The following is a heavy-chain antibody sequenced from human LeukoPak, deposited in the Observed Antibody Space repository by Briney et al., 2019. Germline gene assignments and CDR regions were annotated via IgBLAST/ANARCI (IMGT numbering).Heavy chain of an antibody. CDR2: IYTSGST. V-gene: IGHV4-4*07. CDR1: GGSISSYY. CDR3: ARGARYNWNYLDWFGP. Sequence: SETLSLTCTVSGGSISSYYWSWIRQPAWKGLEWIGRIYTSGSTNYNPSLKSRDTMSVDTSKNQFSLKLSSVTAADTAVYYCARGARYNWNYLDWFGPWGQGTLVTVSS. D-gene: IGHD1-1*01. J-gene: IGHJ5*02.